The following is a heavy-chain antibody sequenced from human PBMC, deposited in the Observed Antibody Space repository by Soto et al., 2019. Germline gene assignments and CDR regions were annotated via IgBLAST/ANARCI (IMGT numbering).Heavy chain of an antibody. D-gene: IGHD6-13*01. V-gene: IGHV1-2*04. CDR1: GYTFTTYY. CDR3: ARQHVGIAAAWDDAFDI. Sequence: GASVKVSCKASGYTFTTYYMHWVRQAPGQGLEWMGWINPNSGGTNYAQRFQGWVTMTRDTSISTAYMELSRLRSDDTAVYYCARQHVGIAAAWDDAFDIWGQGTMVTVSS. J-gene: IGHJ3*02. CDR2: INPNSGGT.